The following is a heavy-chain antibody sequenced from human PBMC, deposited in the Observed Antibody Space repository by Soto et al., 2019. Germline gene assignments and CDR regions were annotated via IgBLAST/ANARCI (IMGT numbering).Heavy chain of an antibody. CDR3: AKDSPRRYCSGGSCYSSWRRRDY. Sequence: GGSLRLSCAASGFTFSSYAMSWVRQAPGKGLEWVSAISGSGGSTYYADSVKGRFTISRDNSKNTLYLQMNSLRAEDRAVYYCAKDSPRRYCSGGSCYSSWRRRDYWGQGTLVTVSS. CDR1: GFTFSSYA. V-gene: IGHV3-23*01. J-gene: IGHJ4*02. CDR2: ISGSGGST. D-gene: IGHD2-15*01.